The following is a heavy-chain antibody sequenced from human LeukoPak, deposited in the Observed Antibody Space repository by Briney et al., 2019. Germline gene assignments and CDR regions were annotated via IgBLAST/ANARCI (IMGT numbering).Heavy chain of an antibody. Sequence: PSEALSLTCAVSGGSISSYYWSWIRQPPGKGLEWIGYIYYSGSTNYNPSLKSRVTISVDTSKNQFSLKLSSVTAADTAVYYCARKWLVRANWFDPWGQGTLVTVSS. D-gene: IGHD6-19*01. CDR3: ARKWLVRANWFDP. V-gene: IGHV4-59*01. CDR2: IYYSGST. CDR1: GGSISSYY. J-gene: IGHJ5*02.